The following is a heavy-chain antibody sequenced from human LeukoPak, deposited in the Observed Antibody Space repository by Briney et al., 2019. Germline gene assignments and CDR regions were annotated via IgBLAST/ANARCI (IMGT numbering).Heavy chain of an antibody. CDR2: IDWDDDK. Sequence: SGPTLVNPTQTLTLTCTFSDFSLSATGVGVGWIRQPPGKALEWLARIDWDDDKYYSTSLKTRLTISKDTSKNQVVLTMTNMDPVDTATYYCARTSQYYYDSSGYYFGYWGQGTLVTVSS. D-gene: IGHD3-22*01. CDR3: ARTSQYYYDSSGYYFGY. V-gene: IGHV2-70*11. J-gene: IGHJ4*02. CDR1: DFSLSATGVG.